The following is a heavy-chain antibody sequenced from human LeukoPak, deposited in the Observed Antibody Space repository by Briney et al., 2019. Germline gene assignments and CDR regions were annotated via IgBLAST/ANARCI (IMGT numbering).Heavy chain of an antibody. D-gene: IGHD5-24*01. Sequence: SETLSLTCTVSGGSISSSSYYWGWIRQPPGKGLEWIGSIYYSGSTYYNPSLKSRVTISVDTSKNQFSLKLSSVTAADTAVYYCAGETLGSEGDGYKTWGQGTLVTVSS. CDR3: AGETLGSEGDGYKT. J-gene: IGHJ4*02. CDR1: GGSISSSSYY. CDR2: IYYSGST. V-gene: IGHV4-39*01.